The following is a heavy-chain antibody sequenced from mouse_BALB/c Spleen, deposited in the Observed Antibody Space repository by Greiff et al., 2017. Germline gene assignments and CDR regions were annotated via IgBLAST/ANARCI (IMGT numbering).Heavy chain of an antibody. V-gene: IGHV1-87*01. CDR1: GYTFTSYW. J-gene: IGHJ4*01. CDR2: IYPGDGDT. Sequence: QVQLQQSGAELARPGASVKLSCKASGYTFTSYWMQWVKQRPGQGLEWIGAIYPGDGDTRYTQKFKGKATLTADKSSSTAYMQLSSLASEDSAVYYCAREGNYAMDYWGQGTSVTVSS. CDR3: AREGNYAMDY.